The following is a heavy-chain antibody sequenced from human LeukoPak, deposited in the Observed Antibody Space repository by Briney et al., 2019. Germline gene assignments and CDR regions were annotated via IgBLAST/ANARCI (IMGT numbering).Heavy chain of an antibody. V-gene: IGHV3-30*02. Sequence: GGSLRLSCAASGFTFSSYGMHWVRQAPGKGLEWVAFIRYDGSNKYYADSVKGRFTISRDNSKNTLYLQMNSLRAEDTAVYYCAKDHSRAAAGTVDFQQWGQGTLVTVSS. CDR1: GFTFSSYG. D-gene: IGHD6-13*01. J-gene: IGHJ1*01. CDR3: AKDHSRAAAGTVDFQQ. CDR2: IRYDGSNK.